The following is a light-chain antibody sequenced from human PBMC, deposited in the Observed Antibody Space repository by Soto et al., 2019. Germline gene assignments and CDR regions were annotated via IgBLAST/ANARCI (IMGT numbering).Light chain of an antibody. CDR3: SSYTGSSLVV. CDR1: SSHVGDYNY. V-gene: IGLV2-14*01. Sequence: QSALTQPASVSGSPGQSITISCTGTSSHVGDYNYVSWYQQHPGKAPKLMIYDVSNRPSGVSNRFSGSKSGNTASLTISGLQAEDEAHYYCSSYTGSSLVVFGGGTQLTVL. J-gene: IGLJ2*01. CDR2: DVS.